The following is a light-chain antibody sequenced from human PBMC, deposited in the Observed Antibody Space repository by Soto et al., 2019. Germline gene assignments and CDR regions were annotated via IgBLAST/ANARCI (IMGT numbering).Light chain of an antibody. Sequence: EIVLTQSPATLSLSPGERATLSCRASQSVSSYLAWYQQKPGQAPRLLIYDASNRATGIPARFSGSGSGTAVALPISSLEPQDFAVYYCRQRSNWPPYTFGQGTKLEIK. CDR3: RQRSNWPPYT. CDR1: QSVSSY. CDR2: DAS. J-gene: IGKJ2*01. V-gene: IGKV3-11*01.